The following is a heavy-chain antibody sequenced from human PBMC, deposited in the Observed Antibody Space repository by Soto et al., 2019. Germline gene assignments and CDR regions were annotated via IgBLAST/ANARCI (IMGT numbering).Heavy chain of an antibody. V-gene: IGHV3-7*03. CDR1: GFTLNNYY. Sequence: GGSLRLSCAASGFTLNNYYLSWVRQAPGTGLEWVGNIKGDGSDPHYVDSVQGRFTISRDNAENSIYLQMNSLKAEDTAMYYCARDPVTADWGQGTLVTVSS. CDR2: IKGDGSDP. CDR3: ARDPVTAD. J-gene: IGHJ4*02.